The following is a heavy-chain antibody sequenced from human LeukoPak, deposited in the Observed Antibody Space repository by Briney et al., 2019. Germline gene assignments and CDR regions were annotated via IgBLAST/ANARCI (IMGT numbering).Heavy chain of an antibody. D-gene: IGHD3-10*01. CDR2: ISGSGGST. J-gene: IGHJ4*02. Sequence: GGSLRLSCAASGFTFSSYAMSWVRQAPGKGLEWVSAISGSGGSTYYADSVKGRFTISRDNSKNTLYLQTNSLRAEDTAVYYCARGLSRGLPRRGDFDYWGQGTLVTVSS. V-gene: IGHV3-23*01. CDR1: GFTFSSYA. CDR3: ARGLSRGLPRRGDFDY.